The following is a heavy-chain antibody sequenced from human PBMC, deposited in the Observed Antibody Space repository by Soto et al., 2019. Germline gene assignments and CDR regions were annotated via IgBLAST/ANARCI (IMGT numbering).Heavy chain of an antibody. Sequence: GGSLRLSCAASGFTFSSYALSWVRQAPGKGLEWVSTISGSGGSPYYADSVKGRFTISRDNSKNTLYLQMNSLRAEDTAVYYCAKVTVTTLNYYYYYAMDVWGQGTTVTVSS. J-gene: IGHJ6*02. CDR2: ISGSGGSP. D-gene: IGHD4-17*01. CDR3: AKVTVTTLNYYYYYAMDV. CDR1: GFTFSSYA. V-gene: IGHV3-23*01.